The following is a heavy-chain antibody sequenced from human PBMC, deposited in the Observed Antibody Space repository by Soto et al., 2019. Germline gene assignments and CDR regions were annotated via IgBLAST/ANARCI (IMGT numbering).Heavy chain of an antibody. CDR3: ARERAPDIRFDS. CDR2: ISVRGDVI. CDR1: GFTFTDYY. Sequence: QVQLVESGGGLVKPGGSLRLSCAASGFTFTDYYMSWIRQIPGKGLEWISYISVRGDVIHYTDSVKGRFTISRDNAKNSVFLQMDSLRVEDSAIYYCARERAPDIRFDSWGQGTLVTVSS. J-gene: IGHJ5*01. V-gene: IGHV3-11*01. D-gene: IGHD5-12*01.